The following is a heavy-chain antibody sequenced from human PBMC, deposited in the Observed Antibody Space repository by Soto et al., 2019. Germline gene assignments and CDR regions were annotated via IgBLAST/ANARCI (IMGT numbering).Heavy chain of an antibody. V-gene: IGHV3-23*01. CDR1: GFTFSSYA. J-gene: IGHJ4*02. CDR2: ISGSGGST. D-gene: IGHD3-3*01. CDR3: AKDPLRFLEWLSEFDY. Sequence: GGSLRLSCAASGFTFSSYAMSWVRQAPGKGLEWVSAISGSGGSTYYADSVKGRFTISRDNSKNTLYLQMNSLRAEDTAVYYCAKDPLRFLEWLSEFDYWGQGTLVTVSS.